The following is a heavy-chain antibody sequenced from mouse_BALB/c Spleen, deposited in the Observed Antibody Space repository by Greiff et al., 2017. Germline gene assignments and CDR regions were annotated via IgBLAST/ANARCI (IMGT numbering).Heavy chain of an antibody. D-gene: IGHD2-1*01. Sequence: VQLQQSGAELVRPGTSVKVSCKASGYAFTNYLIEWVKQRPGQGLEWIGVINPGSGGTNYNEKFKGKATLTADKSSSTAYMQLSSLTSDDSAVYFCARSDYGNYGYYAMDYWGQGTSVTVSS. CDR2: INPGSGGT. CDR3: ARSDYGNYGYYAMDY. J-gene: IGHJ4*01. CDR1: GYAFTNYL. V-gene: IGHV1-54*03.